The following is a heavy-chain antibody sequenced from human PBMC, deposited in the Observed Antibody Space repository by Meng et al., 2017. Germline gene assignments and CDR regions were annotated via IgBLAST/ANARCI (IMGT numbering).Heavy chain of an antibody. CDR2: ITKDGSRK. V-gene: IGHV3-30*12. CDR3: ALDLDY. J-gene: IGHJ4*02. Sequence: VAVFGSCGNVVRPVMALKLSCEASGFIFSNYGMHWVRQGPVKWLEWVACITKDGSRKYYLGSVRGLFTNYRANYKNTLYLEINSMRTEDTALYYRALDLDYWGQGTLVTVSS. CDR1: GFIFSNYG.